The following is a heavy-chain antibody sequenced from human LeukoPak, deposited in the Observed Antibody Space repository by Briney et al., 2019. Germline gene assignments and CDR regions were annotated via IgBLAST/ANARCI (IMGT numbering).Heavy chain of an antibody. J-gene: IGHJ4*02. CDR1: GDSVPSNSAA. Sequence: PSQTLSLTCAISGDSVPSNSAAWNWIRQSPSRGLEWLGRTYYRSKWYNDYAVSVKSRITINPDTSKNQFSLQLNSVTPEDTAIYYCARGGGVTVAGNLGYWGQGTLVTVSS. CDR2: TYYRSKWYN. CDR3: ARGGGVTVAGNLGY. D-gene: IGHD6-19*01. V-gene: IGHV6-1*01.